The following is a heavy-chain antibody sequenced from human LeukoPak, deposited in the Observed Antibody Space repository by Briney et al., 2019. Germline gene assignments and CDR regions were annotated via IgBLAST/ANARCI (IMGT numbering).Heavy chain of an antibody. Sequence: SETLSLTCTVSGGSISSYYWSWIRQPAGKGLEWIGRIYTSGSTNYNPSLKSRVTMSVDTSKNQFSLKLSSVTAADTAVYYCARYPRSIVVVVAATNDAFDIWGQGRMVTVSS. J-gene: IGHJ3*02. CDR1: GGSISSYY. V-gene: IGHV4-4*07. CDR2: IYTSGST. D-gene: IGHD2-15*01. CDR3: ARYPRSIVVVVAATNDAFDI.